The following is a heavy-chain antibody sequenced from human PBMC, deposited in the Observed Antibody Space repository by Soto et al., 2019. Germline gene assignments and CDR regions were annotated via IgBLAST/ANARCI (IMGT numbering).Heavy chain of an antibody. V-gene: IGHV1-18*01. CDR2: ISAYNGNT. CDR1: GYTFTSYG. CDR3: ASGPPWYYDFWSGYPGLDY. J-gene: IGHJ4*02. D-gene: IGHD3-3*01. Sequence: ASVKVSRKASGYTFTSYGISWVRQAPGQGLEWMGWISAYNGNTNYAQKLQGRVTMTTDTSTSTAYMELRSLRSDDTAVYYCASGPPWYYDFWSGYPGLDYWGQGALVTVSS.